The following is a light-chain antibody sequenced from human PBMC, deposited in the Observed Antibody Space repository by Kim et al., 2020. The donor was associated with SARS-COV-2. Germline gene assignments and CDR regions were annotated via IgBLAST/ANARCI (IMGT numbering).Light chain of an antibody. CDR3: QAWNSSTAV. V-gene: IGLV3-1*01. CDR1: KVGPKC. Sequence: PEQTATITCCGDKVGPKCTSWYQQKPGQSPVLVIYRDNTRPSGIPERFSGSNSGNTATLTIGGTRPMDEAEYYCQAWNSSTAVFGTGTKVTVL. CDR2: RDN. J-gene: IGLJ1*01.